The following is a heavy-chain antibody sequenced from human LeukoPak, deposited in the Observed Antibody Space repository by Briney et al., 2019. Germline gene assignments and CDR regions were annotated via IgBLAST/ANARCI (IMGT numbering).Heavy chain of an antibody. Sequence: GSLRLSCAASGFTFSSYAMSWVRQAPGKGLEWIGEINHSGSTNYNPSLKSRVTISVDTSKNQFSLKLSSVTAADTAVYYCARGFRQWLLLRLDAFDIWGQGTMVTVSS. CDR2: INHSGST. D-gene: IGHD3-22*01. J-gene: IGHJ3*02. V-gene: IGHV4-34*01. CDR1: GFTFSSYA. CDR3: ARGFRQWLLLRLDAFDI.